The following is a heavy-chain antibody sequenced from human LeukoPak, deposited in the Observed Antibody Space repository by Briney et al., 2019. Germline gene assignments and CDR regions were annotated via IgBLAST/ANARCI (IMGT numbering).Heavy chain of an antibody. CDR1: GYTFTGYY. D-gene: IGHD3-22*01. Sequence: ASVKVSCKASGYTFTGYYMHWVRQGPGQGLEWMGWINPNSGGTNYAQKFQGRVTMTRDTSISTAYMELSRLRSDDTAVYYCARVDSSGYSGIVNYWGQGTLVTVSS. V-gene: IGHV1-2*02. J-gene: IGHJ4*02. CDR2: INPNSGGT. CDR3: ARVDSSGYSGIVNY.